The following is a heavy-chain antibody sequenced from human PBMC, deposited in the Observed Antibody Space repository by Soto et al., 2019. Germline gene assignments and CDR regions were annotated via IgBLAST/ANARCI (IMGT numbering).Heavy chain of an antibody. V-gene: IGHV3-48*02. CDR1: GFTFSSYS. CDR3: ARDIVVVPAAKYYYYYGMDV. Sequence: PGGSLRLSWAASGFTFSSYSMNWVRQAPGKGLEWVSYISSSSSTIYYADSVKGRFTISRDNAKNSLYLQMNSLRDEDTAVYYCARDIVVVPAAKYYYYYGMDVWGQGTTVTVSS. D-gene: IGHD2-2*01. J-gene: IGHJ6*02. CDR2: ISSSSSTI.